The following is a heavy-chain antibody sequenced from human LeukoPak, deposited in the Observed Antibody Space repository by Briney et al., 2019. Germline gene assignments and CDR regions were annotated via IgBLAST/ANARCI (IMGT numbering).Heavy chain of an antibody. CDR1: RFTFSSYW. D-gene: IGHD5-18*01. V-gene: IGHV3-7*01. Sequence: GGSLRLSCAASRFTFSSYWMSWVRQAPGKGLDWVSNIKKDGSEKYYVDSVKGRFTISRDNAKTSLYLQMNSLRAEDTAVYYCARHLSGVTGYTYGRGIDYWGQGTLVTVSS. J-gene: IGHJ4*02. CDR3: ARHLSGVTGYTYGRGIDY. CDR2: IKKDGSEK.